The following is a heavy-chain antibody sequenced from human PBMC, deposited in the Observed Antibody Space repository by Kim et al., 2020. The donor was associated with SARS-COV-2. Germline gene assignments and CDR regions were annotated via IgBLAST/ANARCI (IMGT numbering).Heavy chain of an antibody. CDR2: ISASSDIT. D-gene: IGHD3-16*01. CDR3: AQFGTDLRYSHL. CDR1: GFTFSIYV. Sequence: GGSLRLSCAASGFTFSIYVMNWVRQAPGKGLERVSGISASSDITYYADSVKGRLTISRDNSKNTLFLQMNSLRAEDTAVYFCAQFGTDLRYSHLWGRGA. V-gene: IGHV3-23*01. J-gene: IGHJ2*01.